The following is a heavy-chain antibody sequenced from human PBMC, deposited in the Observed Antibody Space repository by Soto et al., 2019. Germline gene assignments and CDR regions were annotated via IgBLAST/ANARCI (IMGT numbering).Heavy chain of an antibody. CDR2: FDPEDGET. CDR1: GYTLTELS. V-gene: IGHV1-24*01. D-gene: IGHD6-13*01. CDR3: ATHKAGGEPYSDNGMDV. J-gene: IGHJ6*02. Sequence: ASVKVSCKVSGYTLTELSMHWVRQAPGKGLEWMGGFDPEDGETIFAQKFQGRVTMTEDTSTDTAYIELSSLRFKDTAVYYCATHKAGGEPYSDNGMDVWGQGPTVTVSS.